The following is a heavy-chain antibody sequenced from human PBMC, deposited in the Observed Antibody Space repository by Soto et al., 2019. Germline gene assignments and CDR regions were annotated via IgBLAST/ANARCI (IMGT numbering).Heavy chain of an antibody. CDR2: IKQDGSEK. D-gene: IGHD3-10*01. CDR1: GFTFSSYW. J-gene: IGHJ4*02. CDR3: ARDSSHYGSGSLSYFDY. Sequence: GGSLRLSCAASGFTFSSYWMSWVRQAPGKGLEWVANIKQDGSEKYYVDSVKGRFTISRDNAKNSLYLQMNSLRAEDTAVYYCARDSSHYGSGSLSYFDYWGQGTLVTVSS. V-gene: IGHV3-7*01.